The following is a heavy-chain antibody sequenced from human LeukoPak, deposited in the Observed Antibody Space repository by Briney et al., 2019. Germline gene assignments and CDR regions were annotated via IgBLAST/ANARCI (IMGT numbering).Heavy chain of an antibody. CDR3: ARGGPYCGGDCPEYFQH. J-gene: IGHJ1*01. CDR2: IYYSGST. Sequence: PSETLSLTCTVSGGSISSGGYYWSWIRQHPGKGLEWIGYIYYSGSTYYNPSLKSRVTISVDTSKNQFSLKLSSVTAADTAVYYCARGGPYCGGDCPEYFQHWGQGTLVTVSS. D-gene: IGHD2-21*01. V-gene: IGHV4-31*03. CDR1: GGSISSGGYY.